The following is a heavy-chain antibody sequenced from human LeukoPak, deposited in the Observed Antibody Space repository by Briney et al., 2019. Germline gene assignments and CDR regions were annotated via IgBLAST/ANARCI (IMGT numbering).Heavy chain of an antibody. CDR3: ARGTISGQDYYYMDV. J-gene: IGHJ6*03. CDR2: ISAYNGKT. Sequence: GASVKVSCKASGYTFTSYGINWVRQAPGQGLECIGWISAYNGKTNYAQKLQGRVTMTTDTSTSTVYMELRSLRSDDTAVYYCARGTISGQDYYYMDVWGKGTTVTVSS. D-gene: IGHD6-19*01. V-gene: IGHV1-18*01. CDR1: GYTFTSYG.